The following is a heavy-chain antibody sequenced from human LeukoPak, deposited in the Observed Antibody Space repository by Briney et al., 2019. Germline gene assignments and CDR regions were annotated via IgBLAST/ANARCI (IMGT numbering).Heavy chain of an antibody. J-gene: IGHJ6*02. V-gene: IGHV3-7*03. CDR2: INHNGNVN. CDR1: GLTFSSSW. CDR3: ARGGGLDV. Sequence: GGSLRLSCAVSGLTFSSSWMNWARQAPGKGLEWVASINHNGNVNYYVDSVKGRFTISRDNAKNSLYLQMSNLRAEDTAVYFCARGGGLDVWGQGATVTVSS. D-gene: IGHD3-16*01.